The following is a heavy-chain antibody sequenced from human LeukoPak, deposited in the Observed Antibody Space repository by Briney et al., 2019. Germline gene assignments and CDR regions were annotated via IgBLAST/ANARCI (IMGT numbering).Heavy chain of an antibody. CDR2: INTNTGNP. CDR3: ARDLPKYSSSWYRPYNWFDP. CDR1: GYTFTSYG. D-gene: IGHD6-13*01. J-gene: IGHJ5*02. Sequence: ASVKVSCKASGYTFTSYGISWVRQAPGQGLEWMGWINTNTGNPTYAQGFTGRFVFSLDTSVSTAYLQISSLKAEDTAVYYCARDLPKYSSSWYRPYNWFDPWGQGTLVTVSS. V-gene: IGHV7-4-1*02.